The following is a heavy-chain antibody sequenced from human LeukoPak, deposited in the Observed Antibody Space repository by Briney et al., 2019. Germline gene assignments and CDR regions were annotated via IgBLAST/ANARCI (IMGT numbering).Heavy chain of an antibody. CDR2: MYHSGST. J-gene: IGHJ3*02. V-gene: IGHV4-4*02. CDR1: GGSISSNW. D-gene: IGHD1-26*01. Sequence: PSGTLSLTCAVSGGSISSNWWSWVRQPPGKGLEWIGEMYHSGSTNYNPSLKSRVTISVDKSKNQFSLKLSSVTAADTAVYYCARSAGGVWAAFDMWGPGTMVTVSS. CDR3: ARSAGGVWAAFDM.